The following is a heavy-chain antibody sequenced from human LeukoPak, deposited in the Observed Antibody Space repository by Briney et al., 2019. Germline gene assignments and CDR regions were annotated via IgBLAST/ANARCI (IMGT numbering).Heavy chain of an antibody. CDR3: ARESHIAMDQDPPAFDI. CDR2: IWYDGSNK. V-gene: IGHV3-33*01. D-gene: IGHD5-18*01. CDR1: GFTFSSYG. Sequence: GGSLRLSCAASGFTFSSYGMHWVRQAPGKGLEWVAVIWYDGSNKYYADSVKGRFTISRDNSKNTLYLQMNSLRAEDTAVYYSARESHIAMDQDPPAFDIWGQGTLVTVSS. J-gene: IGHJ3*02.